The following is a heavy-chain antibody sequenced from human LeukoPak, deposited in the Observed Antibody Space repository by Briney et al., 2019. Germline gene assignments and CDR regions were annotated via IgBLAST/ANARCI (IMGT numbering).Heavy chain of an antibody. V-gene: IGHV3-20*04. CDR1: GFNFQNYG. J-gene: IGHJ4*02. D-gene: IGHD3-3*01. CDR3: ARGSQRITIFGVVIIRGFDY. CDR2: INWNGVTT. Sequence: GGSLRLSCAASGFNFQNYGMSWVRQSPGKGLEWVCGINWNGVTTNYGDSVKGRFTISRDNSKNTLYLQMNSLRAEDTAVYYCARGSQRITIFGVVIIRGFDYWGQGTLVTVSS.